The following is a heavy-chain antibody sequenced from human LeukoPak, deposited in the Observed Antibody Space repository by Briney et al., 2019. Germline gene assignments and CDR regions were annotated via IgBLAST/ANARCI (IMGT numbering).Heavy chain of an antibody. CDR1: GFTFSDYT. Sequence: PGGSLRLSCAASGFTFSDYTMHWVRQAPGKGLEWVAVISYDGSQEYYADSVTGRFTISRDNSKNTVFLQMNSLRGEDTAVFFCARANSSSWHYFDDWGQGTLVTVSS. CDR2: ISYDGSQE. CDR3: ARANSSSWHYFDD. D-gene: IGHD6-13*01. J-gene: IGHJ4*02. V-gene: IGHV3-30*04.